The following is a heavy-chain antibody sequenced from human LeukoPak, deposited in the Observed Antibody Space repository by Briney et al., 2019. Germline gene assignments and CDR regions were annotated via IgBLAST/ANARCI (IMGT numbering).Heavy chain of an antibody. Sequence: PGGSLRLSCAASGFTFDEYAMPWVRQAPGKGLEWVSDISWNSAYIDYADSVKGRFTVSRDNVKNSLYLQMTSLRTEDTGLYYCAKDRASSGIHFFESWGRGLVVTVSS. D-gene: IGHD6-6*01. J-gene: IGHJ4*02. CDR3: AKDRASSGIHFFES. V-gene: IGHV3-9*01. CDR2: ISWNSAYI. CDR1: GFTFDEYA.